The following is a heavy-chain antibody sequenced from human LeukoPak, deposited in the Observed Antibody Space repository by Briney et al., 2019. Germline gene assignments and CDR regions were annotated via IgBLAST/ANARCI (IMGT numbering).Heavy chain of an antibody. V-gene: IGHV1-69*13. CDR2: IILIFGTA. D-gene: IGHD1-26*01. CDR1: GGTFTKY. CDR3: ARGEVPPHYFDY. Sequence: PAASVKVSCKASGGTFTKYISWVRQAPGQGLEWMGGIILIFGTANYAQKFQGRVTITADESTSTAYMELSSLRSEDTAVYYCARGEVPPHYFDYWGQGTLVTVSS. J-gene: IGHJ4*02.